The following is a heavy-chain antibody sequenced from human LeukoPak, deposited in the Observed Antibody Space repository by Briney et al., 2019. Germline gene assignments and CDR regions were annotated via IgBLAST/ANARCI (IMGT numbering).Heavy chain of an antibody. Sequence: PSETLSLTCTVSGGSISSYFWSWIRQPPGKGLEWIGYIYYSGSTNYNPSLKSRVTISVDTSKNRFSLILSSVTAADTAVYYCARHELAAAPFDYWGQGTLVTVSS. CDR3: ARHELAAAPFDY. V-gene: IGHV4-59*08. CDR1: GGSISSYF. D-gene: IGHD6-13*01. CDR2: IYYSGST. J-gene: IGHJ4*02.